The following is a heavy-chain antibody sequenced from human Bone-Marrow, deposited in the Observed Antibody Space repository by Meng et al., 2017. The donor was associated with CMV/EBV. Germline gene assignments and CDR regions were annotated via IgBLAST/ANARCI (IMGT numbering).Heavy chain of an antibody. Sequence: GGFLRLSFTAPGFTFGDYAMSWVRQAPGKGLEWVGFIRSKAYGGTTEYAASVKGRFTISRDESKSIAYLQMNSLKTEDTAVYYCTRGSWGSGSCYWGQGTLVTVSS. V-gene: IGHV3-49*04. CDR3: TRGSWGSGSCY. CDR2: IRSKAYGGTT. J-gene: IGHJ4*02. CDR1: GFTFGDYA. D-gene: IGHD3-16*01.